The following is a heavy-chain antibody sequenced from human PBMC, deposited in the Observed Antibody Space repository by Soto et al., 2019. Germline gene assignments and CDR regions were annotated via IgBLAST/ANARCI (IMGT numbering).Heavy chain of an antibody. Sequence: PGGSLRLSCAASGFTFSSYGMHWVRQAPGKGLEWVAVISYDGSNKYYADSVKGRFTISRDNSKNTLYLQMNSLRAEDTAVYYCAEGHPGIAVAATNNYYYGMDVWGQGTTVTVSS. CDR2: ISYDGSNK. D-gene: IGHD6-19*01. CDR3: AEGHPGIAVAATNNYYYGMDV. V-gene: IGHV3-30*18. CDR1: GFTFSSYG. J-gene: IGHJ6*02.